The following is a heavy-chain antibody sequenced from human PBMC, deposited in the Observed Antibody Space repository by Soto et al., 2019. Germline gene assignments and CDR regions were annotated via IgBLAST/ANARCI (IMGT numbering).Heavy chain of an antibody. V-gene: IGHV1-69*01. CDR1: GGTFSSYA. CDR3: ARPGEMATNGRYDFDY. D-gene: IGHD3-10*01. J-gene: IGHJ4*01. CDR2: IIPIFGTA. Sequence: QVQLVQSGAEVKKPGSSVKVSCKASGGTFSSYAISWVRQAPGQGLEWMGGIIPIFGTANYAQKFKGRVMITADEPTSTDHRELSSLSSETTAVYYCARPGEMATNGRYDFDYWGHGSLVTVSS.